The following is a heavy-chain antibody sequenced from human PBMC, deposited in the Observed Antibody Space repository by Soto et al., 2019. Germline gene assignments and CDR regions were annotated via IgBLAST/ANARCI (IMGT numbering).Heavy chain of an antibody. D-gene: IGHD2-15*01. J-gene: IGHJ4*02. CDR2: INAGNGKK. CDR1: GYTFTSYA. Sequence: ASVKVSCNASGYTFTSYAMKWMRQAPGQRLEWMGWINAGNGKKKYSQKFKGRVNITRDTSESTAYMEMSRLRSEETDVYYCARGPGGTDGHGDYWGQGTLVTVPS. CDR3: ARGPGGTDGHGDY. V-gene: IGHV1-3*01.